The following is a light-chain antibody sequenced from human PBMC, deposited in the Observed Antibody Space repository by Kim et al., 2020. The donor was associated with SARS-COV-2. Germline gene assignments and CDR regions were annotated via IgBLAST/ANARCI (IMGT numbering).Light chain of an antibody. CDR3: ATWDVTLNGWV. J-gene: IGLJ3*02. Sequence: ELTQPPSTSGTPGQRVTISCSGSSSNVGRHFVNWYHQLPGTAPKVFIYNDNQRPSGVPDRFSGSRSGTSASLAISGLQSVDEADYYCATWDVTLNGWVFGGGTQLTVL. CDR2: NDN. V-gene: IGLV1-44*01. CDR1: SSNVGRHF.